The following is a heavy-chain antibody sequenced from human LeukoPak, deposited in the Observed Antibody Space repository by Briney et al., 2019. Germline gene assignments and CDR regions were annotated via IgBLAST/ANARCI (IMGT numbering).Heavy chain of an antibody. CDR2: IYYSGST. CDR3: ARHLGSSWYDVYYYYMDV. CDR1: GGSISSSSYY. V-gene: IGHV4-39*01. Sequence: SETLSLTCTVSGGSISSSSYYWGWIRQPPGKGLEWIGSIYYSGSTYYNPSLKSRVTISVDTSKNQFSLKLSSVTAADTAVYYCARHLGSSWYDVYYYYMDVWGKGTTVTISS. J-gene: IGHJ6*03. D-gene: IGHD6-13*01.